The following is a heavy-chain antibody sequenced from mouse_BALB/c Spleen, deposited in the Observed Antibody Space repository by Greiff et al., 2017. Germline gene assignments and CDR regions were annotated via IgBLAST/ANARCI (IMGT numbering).Heavy chain of an antibody. CDR2: INPYNGDT. Sequence: EVKLQESGPELVKPGASVKISCKASGYSFTGYFMNWVMQSHGKSLEWIGRINPYNGDTFYNQKFKGKATLTVDKSSSTAHMELRSLASEDSAVYYCARRGGDYAMDYWGQGTSVTVSS. J-gene: IGHJ4*01. CDR3: ARRGGDYAMDY. V-gene: IGHV1-20*02. CDR1: GYSFTGYF.